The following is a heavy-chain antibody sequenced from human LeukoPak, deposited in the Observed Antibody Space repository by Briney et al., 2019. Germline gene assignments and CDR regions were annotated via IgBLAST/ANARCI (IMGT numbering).Heavy chain of an antibody. CDR3: ARHGSSYSFDY. Sequence: SETLSLTCTVAGGSTSSSSYYWSWIRQSPGKGLEWIGYIYYGGSANYNPSLKSRATISIDRSKNQFSLKLSSLTAADTAVYYCARHGSSYSFDYWGQGTLVTVSS. J-gene: IGHJ4*02. CDR1: GGSTSSSSYY. V-gene: IGHV4-61*05. D-gene: IGHD6-13*01. CDR2: IYYGGSA.